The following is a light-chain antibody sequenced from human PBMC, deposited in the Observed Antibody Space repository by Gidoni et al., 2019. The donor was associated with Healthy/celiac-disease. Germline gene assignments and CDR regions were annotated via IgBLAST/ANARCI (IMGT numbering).Light chain of an antibody. J-gene: IGKJ2*01. V-gene: IGKV4-1*01. CDR2: WAA. Sequence: DIVKTQSPDSLAVSLGERATIKCKSSQSVLYSANSKNYLAWYQHKQGQPPKLLIYWAATRESGVPDRFSGGGSGTDFTLTISSLQAEDVAVYFCHQYYSTPYTFGQGTKLEIK. CDR1: QSVLYSANSKNY. CDR3: HQYYSTPYT.